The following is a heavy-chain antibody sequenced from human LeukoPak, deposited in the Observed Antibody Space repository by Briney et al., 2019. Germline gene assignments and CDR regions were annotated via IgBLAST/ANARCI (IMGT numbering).Heavy chain of an antibody. CDR2: ISSSGDYI. V-gene: IGHV3-21*01. CDR3: ARTSRWGSGWFLGVNAFDI. CDR1: GFTFSSYS. D-gene: IGHD6-19*01. J-gene: IGHJ3*02. Sequence: TGGSLRLSCAASAASGFTFSSYSMNWVRQAPGKGLEWVSSISSSGDYIYYADSVRGRFTISRDNAKNSLYLQLNSLRPEDTAVYYCARTSRWGSGWFLGVNAFDIWGQGTMVTVSS.